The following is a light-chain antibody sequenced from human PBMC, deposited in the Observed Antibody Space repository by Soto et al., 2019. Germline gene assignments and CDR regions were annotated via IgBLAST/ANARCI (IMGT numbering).Light chain of an antibody. Sequence: QSALTQPPSASGSPGQSVTISCTGTSSDVADYNYVSWYQQYPVKAPKLMIYEVSKRPSGVPDRFSGSKSGNTASLTVSGLQAEDEADYYCSSYAGSNNWVFGGGTKLTVL. J-gene: IGLJ3*02. CDR3: SSYAGSNNWV. V-gene: IGLV2-8*01. CDR1: SSDVADYNY. CDR2: EVS.